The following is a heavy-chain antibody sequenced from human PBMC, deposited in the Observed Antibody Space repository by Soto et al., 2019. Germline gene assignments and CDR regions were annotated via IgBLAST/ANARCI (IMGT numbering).Heavy chain of an antibody. CDR1: GFTFGDYA. CDR2: IRSKAYGGTT. Sequence: GGSLRLSCTASGFTFGDYAMSWFRQAPGKGLEWVGFIRSKAYGGTTEYAASVKGRFTISRDDSKSIAYLQMNSLKTEDTAVYYCTREHIVVVVAASFDYWGQGTLVTVSS. V-gene: IGHV3-49*03. J-gene: IGHJ4*02. CDR3: TREHIVVVVAASFDY. D-gene: IGHD2-15*01.